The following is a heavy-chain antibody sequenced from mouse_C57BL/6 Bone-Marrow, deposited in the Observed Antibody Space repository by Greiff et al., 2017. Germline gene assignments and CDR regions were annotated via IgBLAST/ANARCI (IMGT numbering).Heavy chain of an antibody. J-gene: IGHJ3*01. V-gene: IGHV1-55*01. D-gene: IGHD1-1*01. CDR3: ARESITTVVPVAY. CDR2: IYPGSGST. CDR1: GYTFTSYW. Sequence: VQLQQSGAELVKPGASVKMSCKASGYTFTSYWITWVKQRPGQGLEWIGEIYPGSGSTNYNEKFKSKATLTVDTSSSTAYMQLSSLTSEDSAVYDCARESITTVVPVAYWGQGTLVTVSA.